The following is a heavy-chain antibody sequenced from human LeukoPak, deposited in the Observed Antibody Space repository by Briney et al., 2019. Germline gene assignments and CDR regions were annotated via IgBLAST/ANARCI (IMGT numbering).Heavy chain of an antibody. D-gene: IGHD4-11*01. V-gene: IGHV3-33*01. Sequence: GGSPRLSCAASGFTFSSYGMHWVRQAPGKGLEWVAVIWYDGSNKYYADSVKGRFTISRDNSKNTLYLQMNSLRAEDTAVYYCARADDSNYGNFDYWGQGTLVTVSS. CDR1: GFTFSSYG. J-gene: IGHJ4*02. CDR3: ARADDSNYGNFDY. CDR2: IWYDGSNK.